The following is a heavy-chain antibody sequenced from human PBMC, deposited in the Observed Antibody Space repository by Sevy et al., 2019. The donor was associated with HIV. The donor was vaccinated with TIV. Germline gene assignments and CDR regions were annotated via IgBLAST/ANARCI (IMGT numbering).Heavy chain of an antibody. CDR2: IHHGGTT. CDR1: DGSVSGYF. D-gene: IGHD3-22*01. CDR3: TRVDSSGHSDY. Sequence: SQTVSLTCTVSDGSVSGYFWSWIRQPPGRGLEWIGNIHHGGTTKYNPSLKSRLTISIDTSKNQFSLILTSATAADTAVYYCTRVDSSGHSDYWGQGTPVTVSS. V-gene: IGHV4-59*02. J-gene: IGHJ4*02.